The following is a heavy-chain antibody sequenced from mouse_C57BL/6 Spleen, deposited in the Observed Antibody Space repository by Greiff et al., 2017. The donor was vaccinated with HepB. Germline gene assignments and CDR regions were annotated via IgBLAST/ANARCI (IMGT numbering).Heavy chain of an antibody. D-gene: IGHD1-1*01. Sequence: EVHLVESGGGLVKPGGSLKLSCAASGFTFSSYTMSWVRQTPEKRLEWVATISGGGGNTYYPDSVKGRFTISRDNAKNTLYLQMSSLRSEDTALYYCARHYGSSVYYAMDYWGQGTSVTVSS. J-gene: IGHJ4*01. CDR3: ARHYGSSVYYAMDY. V-gene: IGHV5-9*01. CDR1: GFTFSSYT. CDR2: ISGGGGNT.